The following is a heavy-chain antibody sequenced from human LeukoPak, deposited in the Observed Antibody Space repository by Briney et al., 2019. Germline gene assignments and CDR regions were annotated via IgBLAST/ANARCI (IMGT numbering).Heavy chain of an antibody. CDR1: GFTSSSTW. J-gene: IGHJ4*02. D-gene: IGHD2-2*01. V-gene: IGHV3-74*03. Sequence: GGSLRLSCAASGFTSSSTWMHWVRPPPGKGVVWVARITSDGSSTTYAESVKGRFTITRDNAKNTLYLQMNSLRAEDTAVYYCARDWYHAIDYWGQGTLVTVSS. CDR3: ARDWYHAIDY. CDR2: ITSDGSST.